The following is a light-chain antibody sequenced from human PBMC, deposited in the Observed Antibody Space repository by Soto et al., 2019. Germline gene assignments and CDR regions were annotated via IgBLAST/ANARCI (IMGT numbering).Light chain of an antibody. J-gene: IGKJ4*01. CDR3: QQLKRYPLS. CDR2: AAS. V-gene: IGKV1-9*01. CDR1: QNISSY. Sequence: DIQLTQSPSFLSASVGDRVTITCRTSQNISSYLAWYQQKPGKAPQLLISAASTLQSGVPSRFSGSGSGTEFTLTISSLQPEDFATYYCQQLKRYPLSFGGGTKVEI.